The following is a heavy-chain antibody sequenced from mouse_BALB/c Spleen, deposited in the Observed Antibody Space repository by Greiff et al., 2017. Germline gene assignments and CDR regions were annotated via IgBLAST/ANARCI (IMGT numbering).Heavy chain of an antibody. J-gene: IGHJ3*01. D-gene: IGHD2-1*01. V-gene: IGHV5-12-1*01. CDR1: GFAFSSYD. Sequence: DVMLVESGGGLVKPGGSLKLSCAASGFAFSSYDMSWVRQTPEKRLEWVAYISSGGGSTYYPDTVKGRFTISRDNAKNTLYLQMSSLKSEDTAMYYCARHEDGNYPFAYWGQGTLVTVSA. CDR2: ISSGGGST. CDR3: ARHEDGNYPFAY.